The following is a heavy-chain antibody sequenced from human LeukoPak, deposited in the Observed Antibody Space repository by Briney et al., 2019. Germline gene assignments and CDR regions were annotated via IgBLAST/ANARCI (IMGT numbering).Heavy chain of an antibody. D-gene: IGHD3-10*01. CDR3: ARCYGSGTYDAFHI. V-gene: IGHV5-51*01. CDR2: IYPGDSDT. J-gene: IGHJ3*02. CDR1: GYSFGTYW. Sequence: GESLKISCRGSGYSFGTYWIVWVRQMPGKGLEWMGSIYPGDSDTRYSPSFQGQVTISADKSINTAYMQWSSLKSSDTAMYYCARCYGSGTYDAFHIWGQGTMVTVSS.